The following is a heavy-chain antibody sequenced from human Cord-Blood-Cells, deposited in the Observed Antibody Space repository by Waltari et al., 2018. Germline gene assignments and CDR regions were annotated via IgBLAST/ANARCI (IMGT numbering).Heavy chain of an antibody. D-gene: IGHD4-17*01. Sequence: QLQLQESGPGLVKPSETLSLTCTVSGGSISSSSYYWGWLRQPPGKGLEWIGSIYYSGSTYYNPSLKSRVTISVDTSKNQFSLKLSSVTAADTAVYYCARSPTTVTTQFDYWGQGTLVTVSS. CDR3: ARSPTTVTTQFDY. J-gene: IGHJ4*02. CDR1: GGSISSSSYY. V-gene: IGHV4-39*07. CDR2: IYYSGST.